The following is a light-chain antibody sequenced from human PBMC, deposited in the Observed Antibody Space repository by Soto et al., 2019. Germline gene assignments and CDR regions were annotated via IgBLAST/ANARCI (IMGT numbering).Light chain of an antibody. CDR1: QSISSW. V-gene: IGKV1-5*01. Sequence: DIEMPQSPSTLSASVGDRVTITCRASQSISSWLAWYQQKPGKAPKLLIYDASSLESGVPSRFSGSGSGTEFTLTISSLQPDDFATYYCQQYKSYSSWTFGQGTKVDI. J-gene: IGKJ1*01. CDR2: DAS. CDR3: QQYKSYSSWT.